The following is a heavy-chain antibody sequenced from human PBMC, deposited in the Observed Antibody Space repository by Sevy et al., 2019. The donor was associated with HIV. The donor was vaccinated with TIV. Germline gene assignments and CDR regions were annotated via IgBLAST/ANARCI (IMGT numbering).Heavy chain of an antibody. CDR2: IYYSGST. J-gene: IGHJ4*02. CDR3: AREGVSYYDSSGYFSYFDY. D-gene: IGHD3-22*01. CDR1: GGSISSGGYY. Sequence: SETLSLTCAVSGGSISSGGYYWSWIRQHPGKGLEWIGYIYYSGSTYYNPSLKSRVTISVDTSKNQFSLKLSSVTAADTAVYYCAREGVSYYDSSGYFSYFDYWGQGTLVTVSS. V-gene: IGHV4-31*11.